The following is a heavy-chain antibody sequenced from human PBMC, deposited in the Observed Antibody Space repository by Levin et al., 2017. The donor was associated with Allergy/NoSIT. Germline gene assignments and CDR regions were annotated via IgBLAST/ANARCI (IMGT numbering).Heavy chain of an antibody. V-gene: IGHV1-69*13. CDR2: IIPIFGTA. J-gene: IGHJ6*03. Sequence: SVKVSCKASGGTFSSYAISWVRQAPGQGLEWMGGIIPIFGTANYAQKFQGRVTITADESTSTAYMELSSLRSEDTAVYYCGLAAMLNANDYYYDYYMDVWGKGTTVTVSS. CDR1: GGTFSSYA. CDR3: GLAAMLNANDYYYDYYMDV. D-gene: IGHD2-2*01.